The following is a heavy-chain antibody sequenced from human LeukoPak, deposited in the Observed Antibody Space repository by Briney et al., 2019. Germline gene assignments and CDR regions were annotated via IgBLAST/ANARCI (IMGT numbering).Heavy chain of an antibody. V-gene: IGHV3-7*01. J-gene: IGHJ4*02. CDR2: IKQDGSEK. CDR1: GFTFSSYW. D-gene: IGHD3-16*01. Sequence: GGSLRLSCAASGFTFSSYWMHWVRQAPGTGLEWVANIKQDGSEKYYVDSVKGRFTISRDNAKNSLYLEIDSLRAEDTAMYYCARGLLMMTFGGVGFWGQGTLVTVSS. CDR3: ARGLLMMTFGGVGF.